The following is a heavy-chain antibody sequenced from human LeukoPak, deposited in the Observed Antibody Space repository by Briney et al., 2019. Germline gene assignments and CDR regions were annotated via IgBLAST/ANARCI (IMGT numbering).Heavy chain of an antibody. CDR2: ISGSGDST. J-gene: IGHJ4*02. V-gene: IGHV3-23*01. D-gene: IGHD3-10*02. Sequence: GGSLRLSCAASGFTFINYAMTWVRQAPGKGVEWVSTISGSGDSTYYANSVKGRFTISRDNSKNTLHLQMSSLRAEDSAVYYCAKDRRNDYARGLDYWGQGTLVTVSS. CDR3: AKDRRNDYARGLDY. CDR1: GFTFINYA.